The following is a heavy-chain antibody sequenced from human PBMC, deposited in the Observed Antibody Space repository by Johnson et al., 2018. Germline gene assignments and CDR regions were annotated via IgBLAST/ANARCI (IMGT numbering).Heavy chain of an antibody. CDR3: ARGDSSSWYFNRLTYYYYYYMDG. D-gene: IGHD6-13*01. Sequence: QVQLQQWGAGLLKPSETLSLTCAVYGGSFSGYYWSWIRQPPGKGLEWIGEINHRGSTNYNPSLKSRVTVSVDTSKNRFSLKLSSVTAAYTAVYSCARGDSSSWYFNRLTYYYYYYMDGWGKGTTVTVSS. CDR1: GGSFSGYY. J-gene: IGHJ6*03. V-gene: IGHV4-34*01. CDR2: INHRGST.